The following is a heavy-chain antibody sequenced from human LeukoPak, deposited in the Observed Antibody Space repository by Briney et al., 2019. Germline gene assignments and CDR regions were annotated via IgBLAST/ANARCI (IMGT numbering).Heavy chain of an antibody. CDR2: INHSGST. J-gene: IGHJ6*02. D-gene: IGHD3-22*01. V-gene: IGHV4-34*01. CDR3: ARGVDYDSSGYAHYVMDV. CDR1: GGSFSGNY. Sequence: SETLSLTCALYGGSFSGNYWSWIPQPPGKGLEWIGEINHSGSTNYNPSLKSRVTISVDTSSNQFSLKLSSVAAADMAVYYCARGVDYDSSGYAHYVMDVWGQGTTVTVSS.